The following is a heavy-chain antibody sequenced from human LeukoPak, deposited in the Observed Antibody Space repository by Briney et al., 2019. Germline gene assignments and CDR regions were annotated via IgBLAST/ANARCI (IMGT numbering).Heavy chain of an antibody. V-gene: IGHV1-46*01. CDR1: GYTFTSYY. Sequence: GASVKVSCKASGYTFTSYYVHWVRQAPGQGLEWMGIVNPSGGSTNYAQKFQGRVTMTRDTSTSTVYMELSNLRSEDTAVYYCARDRWYPNTLIGYWGQGTLVTVSS. J-gene: IGHJ4*02. CDR2: VNPSGGST. D-gene: IGHD6-13*01. CDR3: ARDRWYPNTLIGY.